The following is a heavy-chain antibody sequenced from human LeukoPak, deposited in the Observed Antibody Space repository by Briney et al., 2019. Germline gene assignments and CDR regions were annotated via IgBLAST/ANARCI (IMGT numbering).Heavy chain of an antibody. V-gene: IGHV3-21*01. D-gene: IGHD3-10*01. Sequence: GGSLRLSCAASGFTFSDYSMNWVRQAPGKGLEWVSSIRSSSTYIFYAYSVKGRFTISRDYAKNSLYLQMISLRAEDTAVYFCARGQGVYASGSYPFDDWGQGTQVTVSS. CDR3: ARGQGVYASGSYPFDD. CDR2: IRSSSTYI. J-gene: IGHJ4*02. CDR1: GFTFSDYS.